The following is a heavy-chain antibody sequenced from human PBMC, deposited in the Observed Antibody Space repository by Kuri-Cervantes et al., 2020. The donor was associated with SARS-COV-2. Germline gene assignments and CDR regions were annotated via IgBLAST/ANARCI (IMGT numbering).Heavy chain of an antibody. Sequence: GESLKISCAASGFTFSSYWMSWVRQAPGKGLEWVANIKQDGSEKYYVDSVKGRFTISRDNAKNSLYLQMNSLRAEDTAVYYCAREKGYYDFWSGFGPWGQGTLVTVSS. V-gene: IGHV3-7*03. CDR1: GFTFSSYW. CDR3: AREKGYYDFWSGFGP. CDR2: IKQDGSEK. J-gene: IGHJ5*02. D-gene: IGHD3-3*01.